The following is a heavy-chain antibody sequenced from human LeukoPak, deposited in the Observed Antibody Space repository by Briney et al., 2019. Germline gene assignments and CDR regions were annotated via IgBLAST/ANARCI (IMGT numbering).Heavy chain of an antibody. CDR1: GFSFSNYW. CDR2: IKQDESEK. V-gene: IGHV3-7*03. D-gene: IGHD5-12*01. CDR3: AKSYNGYESKPDY. J-gene: IGHJ4*02. Sequence: GGSLRLSCTASGFSFSNYWMSWVRQAPGKGLEWVASIKQDESEKYYVDSVKGRFTTSRDNAKSSLYLQMNALRGEDTAVYYCAKSYNGYESKPDYWGQGTLVTVSS.